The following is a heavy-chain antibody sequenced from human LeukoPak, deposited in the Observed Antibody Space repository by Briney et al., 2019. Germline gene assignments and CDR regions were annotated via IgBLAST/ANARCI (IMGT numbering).Heavy chain of an antibody. D-gene: IGHD2-15*01. Sequence: GGSLRLSCSASGFTFSSYAMHWVRQAPGKGLEYVSAISSNGGSTYYADSVKGRFTISRDNSKNTLYLQMSSLRAEDTAAYYCVKDRRRDCSGGSCFRSGFDYWGQGTLVTVSS. CDR2: ISSNGGST. CDR3: VKDRRRDCSGGSCFRSGFDY. V-gene: IGHV3-64D*06. CDR1: GFTFSSYA. J-gene: IGHJ4*02.